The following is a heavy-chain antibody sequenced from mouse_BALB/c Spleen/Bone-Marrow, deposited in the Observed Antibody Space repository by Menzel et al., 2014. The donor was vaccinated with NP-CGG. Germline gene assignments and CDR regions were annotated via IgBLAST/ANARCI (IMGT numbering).Heavy chain of an antibody. CDR3: NGNYYAMDY. CDR1: GFNIKDYY. V-gene: IGHV14-4*02. Sequence: EVQLQQSGAELGRSGASVKLSCTASGFNIKDYYMHWVKQRPEQGLEWIGWIDPENGDTEYAPKFQGKATMTADTSSNTAYLQLSSLTSEDTAVYYCNGNYYAMDYWGQGTSVTVSS. J-gene: IGHJ4*01. D-gene: IGHD2-1*01. CDR2: IDPENGDT.